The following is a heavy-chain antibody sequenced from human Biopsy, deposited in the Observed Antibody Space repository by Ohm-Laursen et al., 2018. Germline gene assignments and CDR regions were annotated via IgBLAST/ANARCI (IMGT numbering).Heavy chain of an antibody. Sequence: SLRLSCAASGFTFSSHAMAWVRQAPGKGLEWVSGIRDSGDSAYYADSVKGRFTISRDNSRNTLYLQMNSLRPEDTALYYCTKNTQWEGSGYLDAFHIWGHGAMVTVSS. CDR1: GFTFSSHA. D-gene: IGHD3-22*01. CDR3: TKNTQWEGSGYLDAFHI. CDR2: IRDSGDSA. V-gene: IGHV3-23*01. J-gene: IGHJ3*02.